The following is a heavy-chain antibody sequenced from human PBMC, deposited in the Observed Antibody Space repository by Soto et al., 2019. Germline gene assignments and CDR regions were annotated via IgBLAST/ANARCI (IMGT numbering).Heavy chain of an antibody. V-gene: IGHV3-33*01. J-gene: IGHJ4*02. CDR1: GFSFSVYG. Sequence: LRLSCEASGFSFSVYGMHWVRQAPGKGLEWVAVIWYDASKQFYAGSVEGRFTISRDNSKATLYLQMNSLRAEDTAVYYCAAWAEGATEVHWGQGTLVTVSS. CDR3: AAWAEGATEVH. D-gene: IGHD2-15*01. CDR2: IWYDASKQ.